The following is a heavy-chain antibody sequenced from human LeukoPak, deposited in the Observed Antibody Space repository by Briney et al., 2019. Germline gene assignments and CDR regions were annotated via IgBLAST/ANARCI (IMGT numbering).Heavy chain of an antibody. V-gene: IGHV3-23*01. D-gene: IGHD1-14*01. CDR1: GFTFYNYA. J-gene: IGHJ4*02. Sequence: PGGSLRLSCKASGFTFYNYAMTWVRQAPGKGLDWVSTVSGTGTSTFYADSVKVRATISRDNSKNMLYLQMSSLRAEDTAMYYCARGPAPEFDYWGQGTLVTVSS. CDR2: VSGTGTST. CDR3: ARGPAPEFDY.